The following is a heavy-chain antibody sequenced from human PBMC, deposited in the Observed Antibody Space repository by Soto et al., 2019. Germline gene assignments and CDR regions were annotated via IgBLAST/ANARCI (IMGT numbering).Heavy chain of an antibody. Sequence: SETLSLTCTVSGGSISSGDYYWSWIRQPPGKGLEWIGYIYYSGSTYYNPSLKSRVTISVDTSKNQFSLKLSSVTAADTAVYYCARVDSYGSVFDYWGRGTLVTVSS. J-gene: IGHJ4*02. CDR3: ARVDSYGSVFDY. CDR2: IYYSGST. D-gene: IGHD5-18*01. CDR1: GGSISSGDYY. V-gene: IGHV4-30-4*01.